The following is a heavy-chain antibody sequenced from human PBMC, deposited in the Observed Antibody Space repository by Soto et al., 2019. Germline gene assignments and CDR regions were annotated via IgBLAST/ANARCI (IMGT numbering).Heavy chain of an antibody. J-gene: IGHJ5*02. CDR2: IYYIGST. CDR3: ARVPVDTSMIYWFDA. Sequence: AETLSLSCIFSVGSATIGDFFWTWIRQPRGKGLEWIGHIYYIGSTNYSPSLNSRVTISLNTSKNQFSLRLNSVTTADAAVYFCARVPVDTSMIYWFDAWGQGTMVTVSS. D-gene: IGHD5-18*01. V-gene: IGHV4-61*08. CDR1: VGSATIGDFF.